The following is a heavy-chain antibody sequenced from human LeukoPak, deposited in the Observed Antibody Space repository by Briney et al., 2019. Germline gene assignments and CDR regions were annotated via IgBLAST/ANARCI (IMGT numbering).Heavy chain of an antibody. D-gene: IGHD6-19*01. Sequence: PSETLSLTCTVSGYSISSGYYWGWIRQPPGKGLEWIGNIYHSGSTYSNPSLKSRVIISVDTSKNQFSLKLSSVTAADTAVYYCARLAVAGTPDDYWGQGTLVTVSS. V-gene: IGHV4-38-2*02. J-gene: IGHJ4*02. CDR1: GYSISSGYY. CDR2: IYHSGST. CDR3: ARLAVAGTPDDY.